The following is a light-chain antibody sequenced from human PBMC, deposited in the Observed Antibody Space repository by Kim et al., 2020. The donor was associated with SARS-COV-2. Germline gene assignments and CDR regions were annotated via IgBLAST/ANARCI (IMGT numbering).Light chain of an antibody. J-gene: IGKJ2*01. CDR2: GAS. Sequence: VCTGERATPSRRASQSGSNNLAWYPQKPRQAPRHLLYGASTRATGIPARFSGSGSGRECTLTISSLHSEDFAVYYCQQYNNWPPRTFGQGTKLEI. V-gene: IGKV3-15*01. CDR1: QSGSNN. CDR3: QQYNNWPPRT.